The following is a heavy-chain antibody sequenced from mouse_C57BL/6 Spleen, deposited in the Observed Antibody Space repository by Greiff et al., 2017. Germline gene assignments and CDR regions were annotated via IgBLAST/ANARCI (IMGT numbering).Heavy chain of an antibody. V-gene: IGHV1-26*01. Sequence: EVQLQQSGPELVKPGASVKISCKASGYTFTDYYMNWVKQSHGKSLEWIGDINPNNGGTSYNQKFKGKATLTVDKSSSTAYMELRSLTSEDSAVYYCAAITTVVAPGAMDYWGQGTSVTVSS. CDR3: AAITTVVAPGAMDY. CDR1: GYTFTDYY. D-gene: IGHD1-1*01. CDR2: INPNNGGT. J-gene: IGHJ4*01.